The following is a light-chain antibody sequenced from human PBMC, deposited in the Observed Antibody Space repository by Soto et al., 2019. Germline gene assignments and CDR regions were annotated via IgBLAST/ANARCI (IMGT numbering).Light chain of an antibody. CDR1: HIGSSY. CDR3: QQYGSSPPWT. J-gene: IGKJ1*01. CDR2: GTS. V-gene: IGKV3-20*01. Sequence: EIVLTQSPGTLSLSPGERATLSCRASHIGSSYLAWYQQKPDQAPRLLIYGTSSRATGIPDRFSGSGSGTDFTLTISRLEPEDFAVYYCQQYGSSPPWTFGQGTKVEIK.